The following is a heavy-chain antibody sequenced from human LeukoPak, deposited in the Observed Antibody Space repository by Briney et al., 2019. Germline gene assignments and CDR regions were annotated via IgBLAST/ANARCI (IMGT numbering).Heavy chain of an antibody. CDR1: GGSISSSNYN. CDR2: IYYSGIT. CDR3: ARQPLYYDFWSGYSYFDY. D-gene: IGHD3-3*01. Sequence: SETLSLTCTVSGGSISSSNYNWGLIRQPPGKWLEWIGRIYYSGITYYNPSLMSRVTISVDTSKNQFSLKLNSVTAADTAVYYCARQPLYYDFWSGYSYFDYWGQGTLVTVSS. V-gene: IGHV4-39*01. J-gene: IGHJ4*02.